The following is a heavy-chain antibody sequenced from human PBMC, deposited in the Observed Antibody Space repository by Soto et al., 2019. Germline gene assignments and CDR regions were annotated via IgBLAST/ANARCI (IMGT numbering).Heavy chain of an antibody. D-gene: IGHD2-2*01. J-gene: IGHJ5*02. Sequence: QVQLVESGGGVVQPGRSLRLSCAASGFTFSSYGMHWVRQAPGKGLEWVAVIWYDGSNKYYADSVKGRFTISRDNSKNKLYVEISSRRAEDTAVYYWARDGYCISTSCYGGGFDPWGQGTLVTVSS. CDR1: GFTFSSYG. CDR2: IWYDGSNK. CDR3: ARDGYCISTSCYGGGFDP. V-gene: IGHV3-33*01.